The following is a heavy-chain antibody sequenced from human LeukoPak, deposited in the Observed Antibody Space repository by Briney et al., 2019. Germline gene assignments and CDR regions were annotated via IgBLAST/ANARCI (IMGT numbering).Heavy chain of an antibody. CDR2: IKQDGSEK. CDR3: ARAWSGYYSYFDY. J-gene: IGHJ4*02. V-gene: IGHV3-7*04. CDR1: GFTFSTYW. D-gene: IGHD3-3*01. Sequence: GGSLRLSCAASGFTFSTYWMSWVRQAPGRGLEWVANIKQDGSEKYYVDPVKGRFTISRDNAKNSLYLQMNSLRAEDTAVYYCARAWSGYYSYFDYWGQGTLVTVSS.